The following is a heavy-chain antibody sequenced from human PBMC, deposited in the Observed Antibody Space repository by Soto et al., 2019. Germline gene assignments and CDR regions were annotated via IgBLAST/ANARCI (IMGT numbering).Heavy chain of an antibody. D-gene: IGHD1-20*01. CDR1: EFNVGAFA. V-gene: IGHV3-23*01. J-gene: IGHJ4*02. CDR3: TRETVAGITGLDY. CDR2: ISVSDAFI. Sequence: EVQLLESGGDLVQPGGSLRLSCAASEFNVGAFAVNWVRQAPGKGLEWVSGISVSDAFIYYADSVRGRFSISRDASENILYLQMNSLRVDDTALYYCTRETVAGITGLDYWGPGTLVTVSS.